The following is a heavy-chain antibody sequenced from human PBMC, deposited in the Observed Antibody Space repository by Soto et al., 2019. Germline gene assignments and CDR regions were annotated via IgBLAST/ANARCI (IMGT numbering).Heavy chain of an antibody. Sequence: KTSETLSLTCAVSGGSISSSNWWSWVRQPPGKGLEWIGEIYHSGSTNYNPSLKSRVTISVDKSKSRFSLKLSSVTAADTAVYYCARGFIGVTGTTDYYYGMDVWGQGTTVTVSS. CDR1: GGSISSSNW. V-gene: IGHV4-4*02. CDR3: ARGFIGVTGTTDYYYGMDV. D-gene: IGHD1-20*01. J-gene: IGHJ6*02. CDR2: IYHSGST.